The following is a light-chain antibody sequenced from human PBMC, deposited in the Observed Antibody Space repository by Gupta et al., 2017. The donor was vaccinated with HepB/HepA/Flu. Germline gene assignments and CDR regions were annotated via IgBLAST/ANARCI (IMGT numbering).Light chain of an antibody. CDR2: ENN. J-gene: IGLJ2*01. V-gene: IGLV1-51*02. CDR3: GTWDSSPGGL. Sequence: QSVLTQPPSVSAAPGQKVTISCSGISSNIGSNYVSWYQQLPGTAPKLLIYENNKRPSGIPDRFSGSKSGTSATLGITGLQTGDEADYYCGTWDSSPGGLFGGGTKLTVL. CDR1: SSNIGSNY.